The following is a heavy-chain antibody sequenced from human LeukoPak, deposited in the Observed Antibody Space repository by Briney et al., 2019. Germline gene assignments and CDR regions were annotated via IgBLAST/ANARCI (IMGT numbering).Heavy chain of an antibody. CDR2: ISAYNGNT. D-gene: IGHD1-26*01. V-gene: IGHV1-18*04. Sequence: ASVKVSCKASGYTFTGYYMHWVRQAPGQGLEWMGWISAYNGNTNYAQKLQGRVTMTTDTSTSTAYMELRSLRSDDTAVYYCARLSGSYYESYYYYYMDVWGKGTTVTVSS. CDR1: GYTFTGYY. CDR3: ARLSGSYYESYYYYYMDV. J-gene: IGHJ6*03.